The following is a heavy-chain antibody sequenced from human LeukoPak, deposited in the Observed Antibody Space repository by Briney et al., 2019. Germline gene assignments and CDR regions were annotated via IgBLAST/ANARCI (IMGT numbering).Heavy chain of an antibody. D-gene: IGHD1-26*01. CDR3: ARGETGDFDS. CDR1: GYSISRGYY. Sequence: SETLSLTCTVSGYSISRGYYWAWIRQTPGKGLEWIGSIHESGDTNYNPSLMSRVTISVDTSKNQFSLRLTSVTAADTAVYYCARGETGDFDSWGQGTLVTVSA. V-gene: IGHV4-38-2*02. CDR2: IHESGDT. J-gene: IGHJ4*02.